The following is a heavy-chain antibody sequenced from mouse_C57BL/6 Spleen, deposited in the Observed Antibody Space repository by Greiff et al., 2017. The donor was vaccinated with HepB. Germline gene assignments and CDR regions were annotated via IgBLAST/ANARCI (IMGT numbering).Heavy chain of an antibody. CDR1: GYTFTSYW. J-gene: IGHJ4*01. CDR2: IDPSDSYT. D-gene: IGHD2-3*01. CDR3: ARKRDGYYYYAMDY. V-gene: IGHV1-50*01. Sequence: QVHVKQPGAELVKPGASVKLSCKASGYTFTSYWMQWVKQRPGQGLEWIGEIDPSDSYTNYNQKFKGKATLTVDTSSSTAYMQLSSLTSEDSAVYYCARKRDGYYYYAMDYWGQGTSVTVSS.